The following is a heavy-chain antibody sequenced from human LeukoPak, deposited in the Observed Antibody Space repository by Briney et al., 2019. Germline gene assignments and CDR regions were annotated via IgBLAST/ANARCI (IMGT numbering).Heavy chain of an antibody. CDR2: IYYSGST. D-gene: IGHD6-13*01. J-gene: IGHJ6*02. Sequence: PSETLSLTCTVSGGSISSYYWSWIQQPPGKGLEWIGYIYYSGSTNYNPSLKSRVTISVDTSKNQFSLKLSSVTAADTAVYYCARGYSSSWPYYYYYGMDVWGQGTTVTVSS. CDR3: ARGYSSSWPYYYYYGMDV. CDR1: GGSISSYY. V-gene: IGHV4-59*01.